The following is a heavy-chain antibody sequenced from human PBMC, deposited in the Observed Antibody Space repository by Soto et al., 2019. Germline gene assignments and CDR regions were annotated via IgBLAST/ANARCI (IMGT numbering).Heavy chain of an antibody. CDR3: ARGGGDYDGVGGWFDP. D-gene: IGHD2-21*02. J-gene: IGHJ5*02. Sequence: QVQLVQSGAEVKKPGSSVKVSCKSSGGTFSNYAINWVRQAPGQGLEWMGGIIPVLTVTHYALKFQGRVTIAADESTSPAYMELRSLRSDDTAVYYCARGGGDYDGVGGWFDPWGQGTLVTVSS. CDR2: IIPVLTVT. CDR1: GGTFSNYA. V-gene: IGHV1-69*01.